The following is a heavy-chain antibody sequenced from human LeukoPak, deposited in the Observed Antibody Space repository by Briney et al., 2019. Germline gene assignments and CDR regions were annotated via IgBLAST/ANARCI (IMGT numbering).Heavy chain of an antibody. CDR1: GYTFTSYG. J-gene: IGHJ4*02. V-gene: IGHV1-18*01. Sequence: GASVTVSCKASGYTFTSYGISWVRQAPGQGLEWMGWISAYNGNTNYAQKFQGRVTMTRDTSISTAYMELSRLRSDDTAVYYCAIHGGGSYLYFDYWGQGTLVTVSS. D-gene: IGHD1-26*01. CDR3: AIHGGGSYLYFDY. CDR2: ISAYNGNT.